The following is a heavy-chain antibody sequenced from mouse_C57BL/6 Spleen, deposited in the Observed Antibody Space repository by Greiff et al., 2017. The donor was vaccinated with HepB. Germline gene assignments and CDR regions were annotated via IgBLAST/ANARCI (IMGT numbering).Heavy chain of an antibody. CDR2: ISSGSSTI. CDR3: ARRDTVVAPYAMDY. D-gene: IGHD1-1*01. CDR1: GFTFSDYG. V-gene: IGHV5-17*01. Sequence: DVKLVESGGGLVKPGGSLKLSCAASGFTFSDYGMHWVRQAPEKGLEWVAYISSGSSTIYYADTVKGRFTISRDNAKNTLFMQMTSLRSEDTAMYYCARRDTVVAPYAMDYWGQGTSVTVSS. J-gene: IGHJ4*01.